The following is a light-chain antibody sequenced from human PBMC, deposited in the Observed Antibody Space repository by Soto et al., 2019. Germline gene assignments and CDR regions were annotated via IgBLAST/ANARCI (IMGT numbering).Light chain of an antibody. V-gene: IGKV3-11*02. CDR2: DAS. CDR3: QQRSNYPLT. Sequence: EIVLTQSPATLSLSPGERATLSCRASQSVSTYLAWYQQKPGQAPRLLIYDASNRATGIPARFSGSGSGRDFTLTISSLEPEDFAVYYCQQRSNYPLTFGGGTNMEIK. J-gene: IGKJ4*01. CDR1: QSVSTY.